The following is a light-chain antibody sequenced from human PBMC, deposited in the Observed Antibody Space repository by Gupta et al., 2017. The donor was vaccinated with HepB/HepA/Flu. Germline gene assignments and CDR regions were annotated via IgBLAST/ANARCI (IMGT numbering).Light chain of an antibody. CDR3: QQYGSSPRT. CDR2: VAS. Sequence: DIVLTQSPGTLSLSPGERATLSCRASQSVSNNWLAWYQQKPGQTPRLLLYVASSRATGIPDRFSGSGSGTDFSLTISRLEPEDFAVYYCQQYGSSPRTFGQGTRVEIK. V-gene: IGKV3-20*01. J-gene: IGKJ1*01. CDR1: QSVSNNW.